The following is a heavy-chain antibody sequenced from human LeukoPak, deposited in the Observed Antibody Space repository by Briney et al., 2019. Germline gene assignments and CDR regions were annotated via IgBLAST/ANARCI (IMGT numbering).Heavy chain of an antibody. V-gene: IGHV4-38-2*02. J-gene: IGHJ6*03. Sequence: SETLSLTYTVSGYSISSGYYWGWIRQPPGKGLEWIGSIYDSGSTYYNPSLKSRVTISVDTSKNQFSLKLSSVTAADTAVYYCARVSTIYSSFYYYMDVWGKGTTVTVSS. CDR2: IYDSGST. CDR3: ARVSTIYSSFYYYMDV. D-gene: IGHD5/OR15-5a*01. CDR1: GYSISSGYY.